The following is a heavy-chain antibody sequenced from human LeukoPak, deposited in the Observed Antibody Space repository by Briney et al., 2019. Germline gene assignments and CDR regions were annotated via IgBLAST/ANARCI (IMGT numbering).Heavy chain of an antibody. CDR1: GGSISSYY. CDR2: IYYSGST. D-gene: IGHD6-19*01. Sequence: SETLSLTCTVSGGSISSYYWSWIRQPPGKGLEWTGYIYYSGSTNYNPSLKSRVTISVDTSKNQFSLKLSSVSAADTAVYYCAAWGLVAGNGTSAFDIWGQGTMVTASS. V-gene: IGHV4-59*01. J-gene: IGHJ3*02. CDR3: AAWGLVAGNGTSAFDI.